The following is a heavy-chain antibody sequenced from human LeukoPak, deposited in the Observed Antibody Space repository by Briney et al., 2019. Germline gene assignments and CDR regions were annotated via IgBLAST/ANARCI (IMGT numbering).Heavy chain of an antibody. J-gene: IGHJ5*02. V-gene: IGHV1-18*01. Sequence: ASVKVSCKASGYTFTSNGISWVRQAPGQGLEWMGWISAYNGNTNYEQKLQGRVTMTTDTSTSTAYMELRSLRSDDTAVYYCARGLYDILTGYPVFWFDPWGQGTLVTVSS. D-gene: IGHD3-9*01. CDR3: ARGLYDILTGYPVFWFDP. CDR1: GYTFTSNG. CDR2: ISAYNGNT.